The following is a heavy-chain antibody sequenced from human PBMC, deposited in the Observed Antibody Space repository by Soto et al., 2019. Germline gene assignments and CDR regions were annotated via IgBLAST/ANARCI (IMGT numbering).Heavy chain of an antibody. V-gene: IGHV1-18*01. CDR2: ISAYSGNT. D-gene: IGHD1-26*01. Sequence: ASVKVSCKASGYTFTSYGISWVRQAPGQGLEWMGWISAYSGNTNYAQKLQGRVTMTTDTSTSTAYMELRSLRSDDTAVYYCARDQVRIVGATAWFDPWGQGTLVTVSS. CDR1: GYTFTSYG. CDR3: ARDQVRIVGATAWFDP. J-gene: IGHJ5*02.